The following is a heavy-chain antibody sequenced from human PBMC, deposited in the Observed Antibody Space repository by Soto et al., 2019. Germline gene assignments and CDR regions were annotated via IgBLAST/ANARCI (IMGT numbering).Heavy chain of an antibody. V-gene: IGHV1-69*02. D-gene: IGHD2-8*01. Sequence: ASVKVSCKASGGTFSSYTISWVRQAPGQGLEWMGRIIPILGIANYAQKFQGRVTITADKSTSTAYMELSSLRSEDTAVHYCASQIPYTRSLDCTNGVCYAFDIWGQGTMVTVSS. CDR3: ASQIPYTRSLDCTNGVCYAFDI. J-gene: IGHJ3*02. CDR2: IIPILGIA. CDR1: GGTFSSYT.